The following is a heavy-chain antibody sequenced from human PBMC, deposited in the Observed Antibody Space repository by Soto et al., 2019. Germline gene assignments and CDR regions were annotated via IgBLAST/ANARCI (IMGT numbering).Heavy chain of an antibody. CDR2: ISSSGSTI. D-gene: IGHD2-2*01. J-gene: IGHJ5*02. CDR1: GFTFSDYY. V-gene: IGHV3-11*01. CDR3: ARGSLVVPAAIGGGSIDP. Sequence: QVQLVESGGGLVKPGGSLRLSCAASGFTFSDYYMSWIRQAPGKGLEWVSYISSSGSTIYYADCVKGRSTISRDNAKNSLYLQMNSLGAEDTAVYYCARGSLVVPAAIGGGSIDPWGQGTLVTVSS.